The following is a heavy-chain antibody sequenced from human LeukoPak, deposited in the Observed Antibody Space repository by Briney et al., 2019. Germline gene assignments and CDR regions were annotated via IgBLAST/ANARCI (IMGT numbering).Heavy chain of an antibody. CDR1: GFTFSSYG. CDR2: ISYDGRNK. D-gene: IGHD2-15*01. V-gene: IGHV3-30*18. CDR3: AKNGGYCSGGSCYAFDY. J-gene: IGHJ4*02. Sequence: PGGSLRLSCAASGFTFSSYGMHWVRQAPGKGLEWGAVISYDGRNKYYADSGKGRFTISRDNSKNTLYLQMNRLRAEDTAVYYCAKNGGYCSGGSCYAFDYWAQGTLVTVSS.